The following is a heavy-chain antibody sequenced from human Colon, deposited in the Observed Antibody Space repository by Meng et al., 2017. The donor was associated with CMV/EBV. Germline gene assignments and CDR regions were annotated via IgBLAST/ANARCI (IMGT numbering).Heavy chain of an antibody. CDR1: VDTFIDFG. Sequence: QVELVYTGTEGNEPGAAVKVSCKASVDTFIDFGISWVRQAPGQGLEWMGWISADNGNTNYAPEFQGRVTLTTATSTTTDTSTTTVYMELRSLRSDDTAIYYCATELSRGGYWGQGTLVTVSS. CDR3: ATELSRGGY. V-gene: IGHV1-18*01. CDR2: ISADNGNT. J-gene: IGHJ4*02.